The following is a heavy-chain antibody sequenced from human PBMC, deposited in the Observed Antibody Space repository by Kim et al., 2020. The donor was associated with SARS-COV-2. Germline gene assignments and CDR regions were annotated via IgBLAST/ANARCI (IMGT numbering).Heavy chain of an antibody. CDR2: VYSSGSS. D-gene: IGHD3-16*01. CDR1: GGSISSYY. J-gene: IGHJ1*01. Sequence: SETLSLTCSISGGSISSYYWSWIRQPAGKGLEWIGRVYSSGSSNYNPSLKSRVTMSADTSMNQVSLKLSSVTAADTAVNYCARDQGGITRAWGQGTLVTV. CDR3: ARDQGGITRA. V-gene: IGHV4-4*07.